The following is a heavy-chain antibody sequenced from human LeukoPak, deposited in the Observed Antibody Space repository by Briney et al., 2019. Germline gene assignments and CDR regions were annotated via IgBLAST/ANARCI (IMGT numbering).Heavy chain of an antibody. V-gene: IGHV3-48*03. Sequence: GGSLRLSCAASGFTFSSYEMNWVRQAPGKGLEWVSYISSSGSTIYYADSVKGRFTISRDNAKNSLYLQMNSLRAEDTAVYYCARDLGVVVMGDYWGQGTLATVSS. CDR3: ARDLGVVVMGDY. CDR1: GFTFSSYE. J-gene: IGHJ4*02. CDR2: ISSSGSTI. D-gene: IGHD2/OR15-2a*01.